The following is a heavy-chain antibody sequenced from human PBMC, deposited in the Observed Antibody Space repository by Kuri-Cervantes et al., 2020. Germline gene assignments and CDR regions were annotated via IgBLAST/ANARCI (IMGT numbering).Heavy chain of an antibody. D-gene: IGHD6-6*01. CDR3: ARLVKNRNFDPYYLDY. Sequence: SETLSLTCTVSGDSMSSYYWSWIRQPPGKGLEWIGYSYSGGSTNYNSSLQSRLTISVDTSKRQFSLRLSSMTAADTAVYYCARLVKNRNFDPYYLDYWGPGTLVTVSS. V-gene: IGHV4-59*01. CDR1: GDSMSSYY. CDR2: SYSGGST. J-gene: IGHJ4*02.